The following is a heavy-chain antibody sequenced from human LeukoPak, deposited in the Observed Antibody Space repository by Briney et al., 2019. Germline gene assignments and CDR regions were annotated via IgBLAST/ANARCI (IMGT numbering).Heavy chain of an antibody. J-gene: IGHJ4*02. CDR1: GGSISSSSYY. D-gene: IGHD3-10*01. V-gene: IGHV4-39*01. CDR2: IYYSGST. CDR3: ASRNPVGYYGSGSYLIDY. Sequence: SETLSLTCTVSGGSISSSSYYWGWIRQPPGKGLEWIGSIYYSGSTYYNPSLESRVTISVDTSKNQFSLKLSSVTAADTAVYYCASRNPVGYYGSGSYLIDYWGQGTLVTVSS.